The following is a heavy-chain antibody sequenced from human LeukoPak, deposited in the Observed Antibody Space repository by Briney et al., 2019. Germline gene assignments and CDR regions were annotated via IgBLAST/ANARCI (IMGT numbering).Heavy chain of an antibody. CDR3: AKARLSSSGYYYYYMDV. J-gene: IGHJ6*03. V-gene: IGHV3-7*01. CDR1: GFTFSSYW. D-gene: IGHD6-6*01. CDR2: IKQDGSEK. Sequence: GGSLRLSCAASGFTFSSYWMSWVRQAPGKGLEWVANIKQDGSEKYYVDSVKGRFTISRDNAKNSLYLQMNSLRAEDTAVYYCAKARLSSSGYYYYYMDVWGKGTTVTVSS.